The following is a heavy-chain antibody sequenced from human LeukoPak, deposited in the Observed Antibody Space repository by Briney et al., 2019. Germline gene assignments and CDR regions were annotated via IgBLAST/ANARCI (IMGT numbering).Heavy chain of an antibody. D-gene: IGHD3-10*01. CDR1: GFTLSSYA. CDR3: AKDHYYDSGIEGVWDS. V-gene: IGHV3-23*01. Sequence: PGGSLRLSCAASGFTLSSYAMSCVRQAPGRGLEWVSAISGSGGSTYYADSVKGRFTISRDNSKTPLYLQMNSLKAEDTAVYYCAKDHYYDSGIEGVWDSWGQGTLVTVSS. CDR2: ISGSGGST. J-gene: IGHJ4*02.